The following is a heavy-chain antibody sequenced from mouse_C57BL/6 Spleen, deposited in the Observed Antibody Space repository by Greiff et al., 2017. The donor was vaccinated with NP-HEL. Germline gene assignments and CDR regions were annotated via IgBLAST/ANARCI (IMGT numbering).Heavy chain of an antibody. J-gene: IGHJ1*03. V-gene: IGHV1-15*01. Sequence: VQLQESGAELVRPGASVTLSCKASGYTFTDYEMHWVKQTPVHGLEWIGAIDPETGGTAYNQKFKGKAILTADKSSSTAYMELRSLTSEDSAVYYCTRWGSYYGNPYWYFDVWGTGTTVTVSS. CDR1: GYTFTDYE. CDR3: TRWGSYYGNPYWYFDV. CDR2: IDPETGGT. D-gene: IGHD2-10*01.